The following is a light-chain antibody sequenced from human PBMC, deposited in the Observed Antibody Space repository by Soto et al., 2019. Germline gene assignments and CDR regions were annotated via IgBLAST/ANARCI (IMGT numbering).Light chain of an antibody. CDR2: AAS. J-gene: IGKJ5*01. V-gene: IGKV1-39*01. CDR3: QQSYSPPPIT. CDR1: QSIGRF. Sequence: DIQMTQSPSSLSASVGDRVTITCRSSQSIGRFLNWYQQKPGKAPALLIYAASSLQSGVPSSFSGSGSGTDLTLTISSLQPEDFATYYCQQSYSPPPITFGQGTRLEIK.